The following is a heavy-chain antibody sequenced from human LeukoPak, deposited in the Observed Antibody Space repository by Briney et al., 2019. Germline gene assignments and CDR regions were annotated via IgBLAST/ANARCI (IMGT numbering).Heavy chain of an antibody. J-gene: IGHJ4*02. V-gene: IGHV3-53*01. CDR2: IYSDNT. Sequence: PGGSLGLSCTVSGFTVSSNSMSWVRQAPGKGLEWVSFIYSDNTHYSDSVKGRFTISRDNSKNTLYLQMNSLRAEDTAVYYCAGTMVRGDHFDDWGQGTLVTVSS. D-gene: IGHD3-10*01. CDR1: GFTVSSNS. CDR3: AGTMVRGDHFDD.